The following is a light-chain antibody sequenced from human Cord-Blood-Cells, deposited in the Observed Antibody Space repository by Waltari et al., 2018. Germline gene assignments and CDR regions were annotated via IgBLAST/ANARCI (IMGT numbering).Light chain of an antibody. CDR2: DVR. V-gene: IGLV2-14*03. Sequence: QSALTQPASVSGSPGQSITISCTGTSSDVGGYNYVSWYQQHPGKAPKLMIYDVRNRPSGVSNRFSGPKSGNPASLTISGLQAEDEADDYCSSYTSSSTWVFGGGTKLTVL. J-gene: IGLJ3*02. CDR3: SSYTSSSTWV. CDR1: SSDVGGYNY.